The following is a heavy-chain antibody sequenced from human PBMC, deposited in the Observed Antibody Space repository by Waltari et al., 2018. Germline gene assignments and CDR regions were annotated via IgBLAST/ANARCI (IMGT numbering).Heavy chain of an antibody. J-gene: IGHJ4*02. V-gene: IGHV4-39*06. Sequence: LQESGPGLMKTSETLSLTFTVSGASISSSHYYWGWIRQPPGKGLEWIGSIYYSGNTYYNPALKSRATVAVDTSKNQFALNLISVTAADTAVYFCARVGGNSYFDYWGQGTLVTVSS. CDR3: ARVGGNSYFDY. CDR2: IYYSGNT. D-gene: IGHD2-21*02. CDR1: GASISSSHYY.